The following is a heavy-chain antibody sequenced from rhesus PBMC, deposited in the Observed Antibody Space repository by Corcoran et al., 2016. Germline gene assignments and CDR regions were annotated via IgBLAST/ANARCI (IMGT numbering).Heavy chain of an antibody. Sequence: QVQLVQSGAEVKKPGSSVKVSCKASGYTFTDYYMHWVRQAPRQGLEWMGWINPYNGNTKYAPKFQGRVTMTSATSTSTAYMELCSLRSEDTAVYYCASSDWGDYADWYFDLWGPGTPITISS. CDR1: GYTFTDYY. V-gene: IGHV1S2*01. CDR3: ASSDWGDYADWYFDL. D-gene: IGHD3-34*01. J-gene: IGHJ2*01. CDR2: INPYNGNT.